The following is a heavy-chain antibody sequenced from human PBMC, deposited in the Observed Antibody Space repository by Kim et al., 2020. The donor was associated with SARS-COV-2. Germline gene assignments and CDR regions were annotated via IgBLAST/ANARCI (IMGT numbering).Heavy chain of an antibody. V-gene: IGHV4-34*01. Sequence: GGTNSNPSLKSRVTISVDTSKNQFSLKLSSVTAADTAVYYCARVSRDNDYWGQGTLVTVSS. CDR3: ARVSRDNDY. J-gene: IGHJ4*02. CDR2: GGT.